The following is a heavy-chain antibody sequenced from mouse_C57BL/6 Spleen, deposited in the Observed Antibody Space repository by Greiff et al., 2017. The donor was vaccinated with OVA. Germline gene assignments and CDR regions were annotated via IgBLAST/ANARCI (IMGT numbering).Heavy chain of an antibody. V-gene: IGHV8-12*01. CDR3: ARRALTYYDYDWYFDV. Sequence: QVTLKVSGPGILQSSQTLSLTCSFSGFSLSTSGMGVSWIRQPSGKGLEWLAHIYWDDDKRYNPSLKSRLTIPKDTSRNQVFLKITSVDTADTATYYGARRALTYYDYDWYFDVWGTGTTVTVSS. D-gene: IGHD2-4*01. CDR2: IYWDDDK. CDR1: GFSLSTSGMG. J-gene: IGHJ1*03.